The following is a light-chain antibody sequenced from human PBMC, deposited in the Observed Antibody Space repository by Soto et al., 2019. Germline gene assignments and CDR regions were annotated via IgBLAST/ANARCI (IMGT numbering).Light chain of an antibody. Sequence: DIVMTQSPDSLAVYLGERATINCKSSQSVLYSSNNKNYLAWYQQKPGQPPKLLIYWASTRESGVPDRFSGSGSGTDFTLTIRSLQAEDVAVYYCQQYYSTPHTFGQGTKLEIK. J-gene: IGKJ2*01. CDR2: WAS. CDR1: QSVLYSSNNKNY. V-gene: IGKV4-1*01. CDR3: QQYYSTPHT.